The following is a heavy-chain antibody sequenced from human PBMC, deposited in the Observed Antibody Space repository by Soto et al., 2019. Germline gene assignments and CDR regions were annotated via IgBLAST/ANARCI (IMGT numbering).Heavy chain of an antibody. CDR3: TRERFLEWLVGVRFWAFDN. J-gene: IGHJ3*02. V-gene: IGHV3-53*01. CDR2: IYSDDRT. Sequence: PGGSLRLSCAASGFTVSSNYMNWVRQAPGKGLEWVSVIYSDDRTYYADSVKDRFTISRDNSKNTVYLQLNSLRAEDTAVYYCTRERFLEWLVGVRFWAFDNWGQGTMVTVSS. CDR1: GFTVSSNY. D-gene: IGHD3-3*01.